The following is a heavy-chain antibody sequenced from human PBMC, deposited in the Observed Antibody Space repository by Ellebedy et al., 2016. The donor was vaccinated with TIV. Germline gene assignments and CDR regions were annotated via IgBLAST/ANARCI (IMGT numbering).Heavy chain of an antibody. V-gene: IGHV3-66*01. CDR2: IYTDGGT. CDR1: GFIVRSCF. CDR3: ARDPGGGGDYEDNWFDP. D-gene: IGHD3-16*01. Sequence: PGGSLRLSCAASGFIVRSCFMSWVRQAPGKGLEWVSIIYTDGGTNYTDSVRDRFTISRDDSGNTLSLQMNGLRAEDTAVYYCARDPGGGGDYEDNWFDPWGQGTLVTVSS. J-gene: IGHJ5*02.